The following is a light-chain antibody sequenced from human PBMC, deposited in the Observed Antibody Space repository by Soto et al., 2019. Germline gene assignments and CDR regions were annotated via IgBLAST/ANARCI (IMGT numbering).Light chain of an antibody. CDR1: QSVSSN. CDR2: GAS. J-gene: IGKJ1*01. V-gene: IGKV3-15*01. CDR3: QQYNNWGWT. Sequence: EIVMTQSPATLSVSPGERATLSCRASQSVSSNLAWYQQKPGQAPRLLIYGASTRATGIPARFSGSGSGTEFTPTISSLQSEDFAVYYCQQYNNWGWTFGQGTKVEIK.